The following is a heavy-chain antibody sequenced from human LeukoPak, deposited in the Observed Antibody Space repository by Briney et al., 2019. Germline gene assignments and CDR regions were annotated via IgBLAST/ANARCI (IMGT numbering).Heavy chain of an antibody. D-gene: IGHD4-17*01. V-gene: IGHV4-38-2*02. Sequence: SDTLSLTCSVSGYSISSGYYWGWIRQPPGRGLEWIGNIYHVGTTYYSSSLQSRLTISVDSSKNQFSLNLNSVTASDTALYYCARLTYADYFDFWGQGMLVTVSP. CDR2: IYHVGTT. CDR1: GYSISSGYY. J-gene: IGHJ4*02. CDR3: ARLTYADYFDF.